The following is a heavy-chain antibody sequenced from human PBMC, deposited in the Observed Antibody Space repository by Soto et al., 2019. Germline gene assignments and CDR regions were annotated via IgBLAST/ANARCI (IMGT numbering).Heavy chain of an antibody. Sequence: ASVTVSCKASGGTFSSYAISWVRQAPGQGLEWMGGIIPIFGTANYAQKFQGRVTITADKSTSTAYMELSSLRSEDTAVYYCARKREYYYYYYGMDVWGQGTTVTVSS. CDR1: GGTFSSYA. V-gene: IGHV1-69*06. CDR2: IIPIFGTA. J-gene: IGHJ6*02. CDR3: ARKREYYYYYYGMDV.